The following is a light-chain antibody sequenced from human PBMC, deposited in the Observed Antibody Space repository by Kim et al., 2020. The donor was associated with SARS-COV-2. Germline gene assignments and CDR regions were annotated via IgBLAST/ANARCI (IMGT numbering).Light chain of an antibody. CDR1: QSVSNN. V-gene: IGKV3-15*01. CDR3: QQYNNWTPYT. CDR2: GAS. J-gene: IGKJ2*01. Sequence: PGERATRSCRASQSVSNNLAWYQQKPGQAPRLTSYGASTRDTDIPARFSGSGSGTELTLTMTSLKSEDFAVYYCQQYNNWTPYTFGQGTKLEI.